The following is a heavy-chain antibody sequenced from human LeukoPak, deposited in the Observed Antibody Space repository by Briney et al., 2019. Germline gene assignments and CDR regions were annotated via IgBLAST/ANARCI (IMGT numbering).Heavy chain of an antibody. CDR3: ARDPRDGYNFWPIDY. CDR1: GGSFSGYY. V-gene: IGHV4-34*01. D-gene: IGHD5-24*01. Sequence: SETLSLTCAVYGGSFSGYYWSWIRQPPGKGLEWIGEINHSGSTNYNPSLKSRVTISVDTSKNQFSLKLSSVTAADTAVYYCARDPRDGYNFWPIDYWGQGTLVTVSS. J-gene: IGHJ4*02. CDR2: INHSGST.